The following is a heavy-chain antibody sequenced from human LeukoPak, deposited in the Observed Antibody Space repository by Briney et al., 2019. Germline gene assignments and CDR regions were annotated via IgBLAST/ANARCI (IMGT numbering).Heavy chain of an antibody. CDR2: IRYDESNK. CDR3: AKDRSSSWYRDAFDI. V-gene: IGHV3-30*02. Sequence: PGGSLRLSCAASGFTFSSYGMHWVRQAPGKGLEWVAFIRYDESNKFYADSVKGRFTIFRDNSKNTLYLQMNSLRDEDMAVYYCAKDRSSSWYRDAFDIRGQGTRVTVSS. J-gene: IGHJ3*02. CDR1: GFTFSSYG. D-gene: IGHD6-13*01.